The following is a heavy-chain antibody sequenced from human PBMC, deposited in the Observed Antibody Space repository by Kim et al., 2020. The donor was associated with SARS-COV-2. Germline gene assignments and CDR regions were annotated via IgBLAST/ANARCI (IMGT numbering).Heavy chain of an antibody. J-gene: IGHJ3*02. D-gene: IGHD4-17*01. V-gene: IGHV1-69*13. CDR1: GGTFSSYA. Sequence: SVKVSCKASGGTFSSYAISWVRQAPGQGLEWMGGIIPIFGTANYAQKFQGRVTITADESTSTAYMELSSLRSEDTAVYYCARDGWGTTVTTSRPEKNAFDIWGQGTMVTVSS. CDR2: IIPIFGTA. CDR3: ARDGWGTTVTTSRPEKNAFDI.